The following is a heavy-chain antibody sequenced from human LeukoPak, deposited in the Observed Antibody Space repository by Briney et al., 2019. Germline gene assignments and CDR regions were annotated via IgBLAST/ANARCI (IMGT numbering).Heavy chain of an antibody. CDR2: IYSGGNT. Sequence: PGGSLRLSCAASGFIVSSTYMIWVGQAPGKGLDSVSVIYSGGNTYYADSAKGRFTISRDNSKNTVYLQMNSLRAEDTAVYYCARGIASATSYYFDYWGQGTLVTVSS. CDR1: GFIVSSTY. J-gene: IGHJ4*02. V-gene: IGHV3-53*01. D-gene: IGHD6-13*01. CDR3: ARGIASATSYYFDY.